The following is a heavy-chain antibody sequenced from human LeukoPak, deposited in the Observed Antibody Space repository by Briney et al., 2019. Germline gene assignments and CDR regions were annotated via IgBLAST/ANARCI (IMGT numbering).Heavy chain of an antibody. D-gene: IGHD6-13*01. CDR3: TLGAAAGTNRDY. CDR2: IRSKAYGGTT. J-gene: IGHJ4*02. V-gene: IGHV3-49*04. CDR1: GFTFGDYA. Sequence: GGSLKLSCTASGFTFGDYAMSWVRQAPGKGLEWVGFIRSKAYGGTTEYAASVKGRFTISRDDSKSIAYLQMNSLKTEDTAVYYCTLGAAAGTNRDYWGQGTLVTVPS.